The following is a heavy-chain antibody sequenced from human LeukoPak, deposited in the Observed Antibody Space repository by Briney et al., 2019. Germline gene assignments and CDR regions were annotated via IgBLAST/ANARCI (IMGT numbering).Heavy chain of an antibody. CDR2: ISDGGRAT. V-gene: IGHV3-23*01. CDR1: GFTFRRYA. CDR3: VKDRLESWSGFYFGVFDY. Sequence: GGSLRLSCATSGFTFRRYAMSWVRQAPGKGLEWVSGISDGGRATYYADTVKGRFTISRDNSKSTLYLQMNSLRAEDTAVYYCVKDRLESWSGFYFGVFDYWGQGALVTVAS. D-gene: IGHD3-3*01. J-gene: IGHJ4*02.